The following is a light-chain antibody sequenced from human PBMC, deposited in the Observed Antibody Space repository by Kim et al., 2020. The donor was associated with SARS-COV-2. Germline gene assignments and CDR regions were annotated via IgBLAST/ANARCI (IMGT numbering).Light chain of an antibody. V-gene: IGLV2-8*01. CDR1: SSDVGGYNY. J-gene: IGLJ3*02. Sequence: GQSVTISCTGTSSDVGGYNYVSWYQHHPGTAPKLIIYEVTKRPSGVPDRFSGSKSGNTASLTVSGLQAEDEADYYCSSYAGTDNLLFGGGTQLTVL. CDR3: SSYAGTDNLL. CDR2: EVT.